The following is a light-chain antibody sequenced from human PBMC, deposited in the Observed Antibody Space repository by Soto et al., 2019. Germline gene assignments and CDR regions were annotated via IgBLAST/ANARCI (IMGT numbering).Light chain of an antibody. CDR1: QSVSSN. J-gene: IGKJ1*01. Sequence: EIVMTQSPATLSVSPGERATLSCRASQSVSSNLAWHQQKSGQAPRLLIYGASTRATGIPARFSGSGSGTEFTLTISSLQSEDLAVYYCQQYNNWPRTFGQGTKVEVK. V-gene: IGKV3-15*01. CDR3: QQYNNWPRT. CDR2: GAS.